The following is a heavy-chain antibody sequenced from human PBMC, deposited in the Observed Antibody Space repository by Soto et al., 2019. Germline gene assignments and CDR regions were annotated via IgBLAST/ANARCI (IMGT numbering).Heavy chain of an antibody. V-gene: IGHV4-31*03. CDR3: ARGGKDDQHYGEYFHL. CDR2: IYYSGRT. CDR1: GGSISSGGYY. J-gene: IGHJ1*01. D-gene: IGHD3-16*01. Sequence: QVQLQESGPGLVKPSQTLSLTCIVSGGSISSGGYYWSWIRQHPGKGLEWIGYIYYSGRTYYNPSLNSRVTISXXTXKXXFSLRLSSVTAADTAVYYCARGGKDDQHYGEYFHLWGQGTLVTVSS.